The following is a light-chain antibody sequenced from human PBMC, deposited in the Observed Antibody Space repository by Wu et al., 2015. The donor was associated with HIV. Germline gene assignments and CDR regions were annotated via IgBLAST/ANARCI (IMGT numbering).Light chain of an antibody. J-gene: IGKJ4*01. CDR3: QQYFSYQLT. Sequence: AIQITQSPSSLSASTGDRVTITCRASRDISNYVAWYQQKPGRAPKLLIYGASTLQSGVPSRFSASGSGTDFTLTISRLQSEDFASYFCQQYFSYQLTFGGGTRVEIK. CDR1: RDISNY. V-gene: IGKV1-8*01. CDR2: GAS.